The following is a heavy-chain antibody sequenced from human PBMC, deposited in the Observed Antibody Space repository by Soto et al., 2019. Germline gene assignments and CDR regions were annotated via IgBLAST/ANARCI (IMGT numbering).Heavy chain of an antibody. Sequence: EVHLFDSGGGVVQPGGSLRLSCASSGFPFTNSAMSWLRQAPGNGLESVSVVDTSGSGPYYTDAVRGRYTISRDNSHNILYLHMRRLRADDTSVYYCASALSASTGCPDYWGQGTLFTVSA. J-gene: IGHJ4*02. V-gene: IGHV3-23*05. CDR2: VDTSGSGP. CDR1: GFPFTNSA. CDR3: ASALSASTGCPDY. D-gene: IGHD2-2*01.